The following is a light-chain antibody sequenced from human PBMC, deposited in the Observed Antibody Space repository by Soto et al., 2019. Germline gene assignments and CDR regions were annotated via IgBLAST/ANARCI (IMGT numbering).Light chain of an antibody. Sequence: QSALSQPASMSGSPGQSITIPCTGAGSDIGLYNYVSWYQRHPGKAPKLLISEVNIRPSGLSDRFSASKAGNTASLTISGLQPEDEAFYYCTCLSTTSTPIVFGTGTKLTVL. V-gene: IGLV2-14*01. CDR3: TCLSTTSTPIV. CDR1: GSDIGLYNY. CDR2: EVN. J-gene: IGLJ1*01.